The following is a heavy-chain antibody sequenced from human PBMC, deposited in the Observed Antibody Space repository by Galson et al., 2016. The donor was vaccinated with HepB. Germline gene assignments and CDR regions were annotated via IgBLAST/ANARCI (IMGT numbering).Heavy chain of an antibody. D-gene: IGHD5-12*01. J-gene: IGHJ5*02. Sequence: SLRLSCAASGFTFSIYSMNWVRQAPGKGLEWISYISSSSRTIYYTDSVQGRFTISRDNAKNSLYLQMNSLRDEDTAVYYCARDKSPGDSGYESPFNWFDPWGQGTLVTVPS. CDR2: ISSSSRTI. CDR1: GFTFSIYS. CDR3: ARDKSPGDSGYESPFNWFDP. V-gene: IGHV3-48*02.